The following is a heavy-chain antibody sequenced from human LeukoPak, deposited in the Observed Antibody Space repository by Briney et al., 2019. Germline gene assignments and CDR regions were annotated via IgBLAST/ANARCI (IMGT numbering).Heavy chain of an antibody. J-gene: IGHJ4*01. CDR1: GYSFATHW. V-gene: IGHV5-51*01. CDR3: ARRYYGDYLDFFDY. CDR2: IYPDDSDT. Sequence: GESLKISCKASGYSFATHWIAWVRQMPGKGPEWMAIIYPDDSDTRYSPSFEGQVTVSADKSLTTTYLQWSSLKASDTAICYCARRYYGDYLDFFDYWGQGTLVTVSS. D-gene: IGHD4-17*01.